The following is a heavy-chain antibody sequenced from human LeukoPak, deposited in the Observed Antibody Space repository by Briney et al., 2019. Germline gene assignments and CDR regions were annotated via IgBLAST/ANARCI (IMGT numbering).Heavy chain of an antibody. Sequence: GGSLRLSCAASGFTFSSYGMHWVRQAPGKGLEWVAFIRYDGSNKYYADSVKGRFTISRDNSKNTLYLQMNSLRAEDTAVYYCAKDRIPIVVVPAAIGYWGQGTLVTVSS. CDR1: GFTFSSYG. CDR2: IRYDGSNK. J-gene: IGHJ4*02. CDR3: AKDRIPIVVVPAAIGY. D-gene: IGHD2-2*02. V-gene: IGHV3-30*02.